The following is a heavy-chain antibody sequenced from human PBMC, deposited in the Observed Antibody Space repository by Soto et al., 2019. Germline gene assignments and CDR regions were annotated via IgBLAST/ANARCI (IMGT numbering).Heavy chain of an antibody. J-gene: IGHJ4*02. CDR3: ARMDMTTVTFFDY. V-gene: IGHV4-38-2*02. D-gene: IGHD4-17*01. CDR1: GYSISSGYY. Sequence: SETLSLTCTVSGYSISSGYYWGWIRQPPGKGLEWIGSIYHSGSTYYNPSLKSQVTISVDTSKNQFSLKLSSVTAADTAVYYCARMDMTTVTFFDYWGQGTLVTVSS. CDR2: IYHSGST.